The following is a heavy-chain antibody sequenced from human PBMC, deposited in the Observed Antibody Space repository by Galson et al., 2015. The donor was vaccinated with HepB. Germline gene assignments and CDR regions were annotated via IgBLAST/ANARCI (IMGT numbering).Heavy chain of an antibody. J-gene: IGHJ4*02. CDR2: IYYSGNT. Sequence: SGTLSLTCTVSCGSLRRGSYYWRWVRAPPGEGLEWGWDIYYSGNTNYNPSLKSRVTISIDTSKNQFSLKLSSVTAADTAMYYCATEGDYSSFGYWGQGTLVTVSS. V-gene: IGHV4-61*01. CDR1: CGSLRRGSYY. D-gene: IGHD4-17*01. CDR3: ATEGDYSSFGY.